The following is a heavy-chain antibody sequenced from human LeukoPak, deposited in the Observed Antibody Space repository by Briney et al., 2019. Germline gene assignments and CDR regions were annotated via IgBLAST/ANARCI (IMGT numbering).Heavy chain of an antibody. D-gene: IGHD3-9*01. CDR2: INHSGST. J-gene: IGHJ4*02. CDR1: GGSFSGYY. Sequence: SETLSLTCAVYGGSFSGYYWSWIRQPPGKGLEWIGEINHSGSTNYNPSLKSRVTISVDTSKNQFSLKLRSVTAADTAVYYCASLLRYFDWPFDHWGRGTLVTVSS. V-gene: IGHV4-34*01. CDR3: ASLLRYFDWPFDH.